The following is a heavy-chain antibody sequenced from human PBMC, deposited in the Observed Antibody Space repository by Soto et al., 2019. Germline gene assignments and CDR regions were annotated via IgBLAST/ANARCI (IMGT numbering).Heavy chain of an antibody. CDR2: ISSSSSTI. CDR3: ARELWLCSGGSCYSGFDP. J-gene: IGHJ5*02. CDR1: GFTFSSYS. V-gene: IGHV3-48*04. D-gene: IGHD2-15*01. Sequence: GGSLRLSCAASGFTFSSYSMNWVRQAPGKGLEWVSYISSSSSTIYYADSVKGRFTISRDNAKNSLYLQMNSLRAEDTAVYYCARELWLCSGGSCYSGFDPWGQGTLVTVSS.